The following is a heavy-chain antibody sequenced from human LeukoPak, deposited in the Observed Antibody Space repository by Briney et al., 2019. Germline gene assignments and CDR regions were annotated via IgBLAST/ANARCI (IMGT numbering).Heavy chain of an antibody. Sequence: GASGKVSCKASGYTVTGYYMHWGRQAPGQGREWRGWINPKRGDTNYAQKFQGRVTMTRHTSISTVYMELSRLRSDDTAVYYCASGRTIFYYYMDVWGKGTTVTISS. CDR3: ASGRTIFYYYMDV. CDR2: INPKRGDT. J-gene: IGHJ6*03. V-gene: IGHV1-2*02. CDR1: GYTVTGYY. D-gene: IGHD3-3*02.